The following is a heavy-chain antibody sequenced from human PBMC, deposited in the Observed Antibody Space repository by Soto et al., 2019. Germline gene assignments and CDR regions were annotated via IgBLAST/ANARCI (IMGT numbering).Heavy chain of an antibody. CDR1: GGSISSSSYY. V-gene: IGHV4-39*01. Sequence: SETLSLTCTVSGGSISSSSYYWGWIRQPPGKGLEWIGSIYYSGSTYYNPSLKSRVTISVDTSKNQFSLKLSSVTAADTAVYYCARHNLYPNYGSGSYSTHDAFDIWGQGTMVTVSS. J-gene: IGHJ3*02. CDR3: ARHNLYPNYGSGSYSTHDAFDI. CDR2: IYYSGST. D-gene: IGHD3-10*01.